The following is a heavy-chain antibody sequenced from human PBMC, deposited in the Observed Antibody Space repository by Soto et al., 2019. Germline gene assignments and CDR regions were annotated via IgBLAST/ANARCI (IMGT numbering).Heavy chain of an antibody. V-gene: IGHV3-30-3*01. CDR2: ISYDGSNK. CDR3: ARDPFCGGDCYSGTGAGWFDP. J-gene: IGHJ5*02. D-gene: IGHD2-21*02. CDR1: GFTFSSYA. Sequence: QVQLVESGGGVVQPGRSLRLSCAASGFTFSSYAMHWVRQAPGKGLEWVAVISYDGSNKYYADSVKGRFTISRDNSKNTLYLHMNGLRAEDTAVYYCARDPFCGGDCYSGTGAGWFDPWGQGTLVTVSS.